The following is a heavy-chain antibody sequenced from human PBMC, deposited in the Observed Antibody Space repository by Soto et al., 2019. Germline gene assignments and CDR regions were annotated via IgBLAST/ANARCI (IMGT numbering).Heavy chain of an antibody. CDR1: GFSFSDYY. Sequence: PGGSLRLSCAASGFSFSDYYMCWIRQAPGEGLERISYISSSAYTIYADSVKGRFTIARANATNSLFLQMTNLRVENTAVYYCAIYFDSGGDDSDYWGQGTLVTVSS. D-gene: IGHD3-22*01. V-gene: IGHV3-11*06. J-gene: IGHJ4*02. CDR2: ISSSAYT. CDR3: AIYFDSGGDDSDY.